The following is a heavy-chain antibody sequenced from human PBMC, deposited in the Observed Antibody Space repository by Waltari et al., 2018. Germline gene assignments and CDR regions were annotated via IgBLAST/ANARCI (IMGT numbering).Heavy chain of an antibody. J-gene: IGHJ4*02. CDR3: AKESVNAGFDY. CDR1: GFTFSSYA. CDR2: IYSGGST. V-gene: IGHV3-23*03. Sequence: EVQLLESGGGLVQPGGSLRLACAASGFTFSSYAMSWVRQAPGKGLEWVSVIYSGGSTYYADSVKGRFTISRDNSKNTLYLQMNSLRAEDTAVYYCAKESVNAGFDYWGQGTLVTVSS.